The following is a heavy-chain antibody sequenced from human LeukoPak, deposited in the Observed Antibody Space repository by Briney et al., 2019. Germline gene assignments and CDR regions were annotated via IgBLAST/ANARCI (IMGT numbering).Heavy chain of an antibody. CDR1: GDSVSSNSAA. D-gene: IGHD2-2*01. Sequence: SQTLTLTCAISGDSVSSNSAAWNWITQSPSRGLDWLGTTYYRSKWYNAYAVSVKSRITSNPDTAKNQFSLQLNSVIPEDTAVYYCTRGTSDYYFDSWGQGTLVTVSS. J-gene: IGHJ4*02. CDR3: TRGTSDYYFDS. V-gene: IGHV6-1*01. CDR2: TYYRSKWYN.